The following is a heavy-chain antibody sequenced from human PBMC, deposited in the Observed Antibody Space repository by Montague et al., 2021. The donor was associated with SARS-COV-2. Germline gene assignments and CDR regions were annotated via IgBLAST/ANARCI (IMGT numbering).Heavy chain of an antibody. CDR3: ATFRRTQLLFGPLYYGMDV. CDR1: GGSISSYY. Sequence: SETLSLTCTVSGGSISSYYWSWIRQLPGRGPQWIGYISYSGSTNSNPSLKIQVPISVATSNNHFTLRLSSVTAADTAVYYCATFRRTQLLFGPLYYGMDVWGQGTTVTVSS. CDR2: ISYSGST. D-gene: IGHD2-2*01. J-gene: IGHJ6*02. V-gene: IGHV4-59*01.